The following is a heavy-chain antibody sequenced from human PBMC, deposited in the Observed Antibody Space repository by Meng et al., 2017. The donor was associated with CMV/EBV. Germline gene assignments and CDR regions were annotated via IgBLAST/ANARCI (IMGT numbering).Heavy chain of an antibody. Sequence: SETLSLTCTVSGGSISSYYWSWIRQPPGKGLEWIGHIYYSGSTNYNPSLKSRVTISVDTSKNQFSLKLSSVTAADTAVYYCARNPNGGYYNWFDPWGQGTLVTVSS. D-gene: IGHD3-3*01. CDR3: ARNPNGGYYNWFDP. V-gene: IGHV4-59*01. CDR2: IYYSGST. J-gene: IGHJ5*02. CDR1: GGSISSYY.